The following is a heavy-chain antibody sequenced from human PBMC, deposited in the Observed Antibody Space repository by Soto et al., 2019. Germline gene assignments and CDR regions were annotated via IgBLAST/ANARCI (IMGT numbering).Heavy chain of an antibody. D-gene: IGHD6-19*01. CDR1: GYTFTSYA. CDR2: INPDNGNT. Sequence: ASVKVSCKASGYTFTSYAMHWVRQAPGQRLEWMGWINPDNGNTKYSQKFQGRVTMTRNTSISTAYMELSSLRSEDTAVYYCARGRTTYSSGWSAYYFDYWGQGTLVTVS. J-gene: IGHJ4*02. CDR3: ARGRTTYSSGWSAYYFDY. V-gene: IGHV1-3*01.